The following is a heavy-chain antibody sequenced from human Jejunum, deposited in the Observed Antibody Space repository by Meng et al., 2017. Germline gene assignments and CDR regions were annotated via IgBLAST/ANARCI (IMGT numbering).Heavy chain of an antibody. CDR1: GGTFSSDA. D-gene: IGHD1-26*01. V-gene: IGHV1-69*01. CDR3: ARGAVMATTYYFEY. Sequence: QVQLVQPGAEVKKAGSSVKVSCKASGGTFSSDAMSWVRQAPGQGLEWMGGIIPIFGPTNYAQKFQGRLTITADESTSTAYMELSGLRSEDTALYYCARGAVMATTYYFEYWGQGSLVTVSS. CDR2: IIPIFGPT. J-gene: IGHJ4*02.